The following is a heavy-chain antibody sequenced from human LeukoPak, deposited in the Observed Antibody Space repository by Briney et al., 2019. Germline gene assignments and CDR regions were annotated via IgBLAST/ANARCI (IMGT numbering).Heavy chain of an antibody. J-gene: IGHJ5*02. Sequence: GESLKISCKGSGYSFTSYWIGWVRQMPGKGLEWMGIIYPGDSDTRYSPSFQGQVTISADRSISTAYLQWSSLKASDTAMYYCARQEYCSGGSCYTWFNPWGQGTLVTVSS. V-gene: IGHV5-51*01. CDR3: ARQEYCSGGSCYTWFNP. CDR1: GYSFTSYW. CDR2: IYPGDSDT. D-gene: IGHD2-15*01.